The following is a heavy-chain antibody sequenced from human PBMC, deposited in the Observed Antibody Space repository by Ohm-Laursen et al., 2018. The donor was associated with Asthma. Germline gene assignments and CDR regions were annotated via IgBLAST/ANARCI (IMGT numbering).Heavy chain of an antibody. D-gene: IGHD3-22*01. CDR1: GGSISSYY. CDR2: IYYSGNT. J-gene: IGHJ2*01. Sequence: TLSLTCTVSGGSISSYYWSWIRQPPGKGPEWIGYIYYSGNTNYNPSLNSRVTISVDTSKNHFSLKLSSVTAANTAVYYCARLLISSAYYENWYFDLWGRGTLVTVSS. CDR3: ARLLISSAYYENWYFDL. V-gene: IGHV4-59*01.